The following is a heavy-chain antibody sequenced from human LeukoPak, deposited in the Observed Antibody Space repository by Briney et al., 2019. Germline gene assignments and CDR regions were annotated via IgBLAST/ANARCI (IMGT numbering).Heavy chain of an antibody. J-gene: IGHJ4*02. D-gene: IGHD2-21*02. CDR1: GGSISSGDYY. CDR2: IYYSGST. Sequence: KPSETPSLTCTVSGGSISSGDYYWSWIRQPPGKGLEWIGYIYYSGSTYYNPSLKSRVTISVDTSKNQFSLKLSSVTAADTAVYYCARGIVVVTPNTNVYYFDYWGQGTLVTVSS. V-gene: IGHV4-30-4*01. CDR3: ARGIVVVTPNTNVYYFDY.